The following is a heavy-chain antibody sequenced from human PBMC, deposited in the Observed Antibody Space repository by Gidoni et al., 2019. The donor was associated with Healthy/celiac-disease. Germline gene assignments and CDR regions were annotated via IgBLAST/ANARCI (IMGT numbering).Heavy chain of an antibody. Sequence: EVQLVESGGGLVKPGGSLTLPCAASGFTFSSYSMNWVRQAPGKGLEWVSSISSSSSYIYYADSVKGRFTISRDNAKNSLYLQMNSLRAEDTAVYYCASGDGSSWDWGQGTLVTVSS. V-gene: IGHV3-21*01. J-gene: IGHJ4*02. CDR3: ASGDGSSWD. D-gene: IGHD6-13*01. CDR1: GFTFSSYS. CDR2: ISSSSSYI.